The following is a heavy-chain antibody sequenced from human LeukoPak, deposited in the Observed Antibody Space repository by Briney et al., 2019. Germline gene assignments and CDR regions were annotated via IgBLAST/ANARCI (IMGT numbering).Heavy chain of an antibody. D-gene: IGHD1-26*01. CDR1: GFTFSSYG. V-gene: IGHV3-30*03. CDR2: ISYDGSNK. J-gene: IGHJ3*02. Sequence: GRSLRLSCAASGFTFSSYGMHWVRQAPGKGLEWVAVISYDGSNKYYADSVKGRFTISRDNSKNTLYLQMNSLRAEDTAVYYCARDKWDAFDIWGQGTMVTVSS. CDR3: ARDKWDAFDI.